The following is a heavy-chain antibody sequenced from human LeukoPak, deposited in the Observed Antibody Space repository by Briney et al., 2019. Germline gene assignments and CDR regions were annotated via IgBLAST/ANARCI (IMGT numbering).Heavy chain of an antibody. D-gene: IGHD1-1*01. J-gene: IGHJ4*02. V-gene: IGHV1-46*01. CDR3: ARVNNWNDVVDY. CDR2: INPSGGST. CDR1: GYTFTSYY. Sequence: ASVKVSCKASGYTFTSYYMHWVRQAPGQGLEWMGIINPSGGSTSYAQKFQGRVTMTTDTSTSTAYMELRSLRSDDTAVYYCARVNNWNDVVDYWGQGTLVTVSS.